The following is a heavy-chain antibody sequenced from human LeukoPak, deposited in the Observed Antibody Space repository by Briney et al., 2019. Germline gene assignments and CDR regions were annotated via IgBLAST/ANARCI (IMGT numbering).Heavy chain of an antibody. CDR3: ARLVYYGSGSYSWYFDY. D-gene: IGHD3-10*01. CDR2: IYYSGST. J-gene: IGHJ4*02. Sequence: SETLSLTCTVSGGSISSSNYYWGWIRQPPGKGLEWIGSIYYSGSTYYNPSLKSRVTISVDTSKNQFSLKLSSVTAADTAVYYCARLVYYGSGSYSWYFDYWGQGTLVTVSS. V-gene: IGHV4-39*01. CDR1: GGSISSSNYY.